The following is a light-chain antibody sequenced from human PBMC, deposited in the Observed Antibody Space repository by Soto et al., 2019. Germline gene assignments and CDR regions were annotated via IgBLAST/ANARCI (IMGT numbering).Light chain of an antibody. V-gene: IGKV3-15*01. J-gene: IGKJ1*01. Sequence: EIVMTQSPATLSVSPGERATLSYRASQSVSGNLAWYQQKPGQAPRLLIYGASTRATGIPAGFSGSGSGTEFTLTISSLQSEDFAVYYCQQYNNWPRTFGQGTKVEIK. CDR3: QQYNNWPRT. CDR1: QSVSGN. CDR2: GAS.